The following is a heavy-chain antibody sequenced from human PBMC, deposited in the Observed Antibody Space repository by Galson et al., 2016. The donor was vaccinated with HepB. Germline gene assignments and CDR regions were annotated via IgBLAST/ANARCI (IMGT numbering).Heavy chain of an antibody. D-gene: IGHD1-26*01. Sequence: SLRLSCAASGFTFRSYVTHWVRHPPGKGLEWVAVTSSDERVKFYADSVRGRFTSSRDNSKNTLYLQMDRLTTDDTAVYYCARDQGWEGGWFDPWGQGTLVTVSS. V-gene: IGHV3-30*04. CDR3: ARDQGWEGGWFDP. CDR1: GFTFRSYV. J-gene: IGHJ5*02. CDR2: TSSDERVK.